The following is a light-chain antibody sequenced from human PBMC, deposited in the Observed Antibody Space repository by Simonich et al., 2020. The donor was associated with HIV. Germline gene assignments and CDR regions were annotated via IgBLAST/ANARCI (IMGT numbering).Light chain of an antibody. V-gene: IGKV1-5*03. CDR3: QQSFSTPWT. CDR1: QSISDW. CDR2: KAS. J-gene: IGKJ1*01. Sequence: DIQMTQSPSTLSASVGDRVNIPCRASQSISDWLDWYQQKPGKAPKFLIYKASTLESGVPSRFSGSGSGTDFTLTISSLQPEDFATYYCQQSFSTPWTFGQGTTVDIK.